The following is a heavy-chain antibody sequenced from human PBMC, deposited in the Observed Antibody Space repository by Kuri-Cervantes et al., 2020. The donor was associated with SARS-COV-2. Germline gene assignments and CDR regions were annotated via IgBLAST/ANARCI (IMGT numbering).Heavy chain of an antibody. J-gene: IGHJ5*02. D-gene: IGHD4/OR15-4a*01. Sequence: GESLKISCAASGFTFSSYGMHWVRQAPGKGLEWVAVISYDGSNKYYADSVKGRSTISRDNSKNSLYLQMNSLRAEDTAVYYCARDLTYDYGANWWFDPWGQGTLVTVSS. CDR1: GFTFSSYG. CDR3: ARDLTYDYGANWWFDP. CDR2: ISYDGSNK. V-gene: IGHV3-33*05.